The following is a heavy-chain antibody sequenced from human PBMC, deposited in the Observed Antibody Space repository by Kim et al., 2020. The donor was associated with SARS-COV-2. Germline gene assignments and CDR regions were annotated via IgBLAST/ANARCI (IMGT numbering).Heavy chain of an antibody. CDR3: ARDDPFDSCNYYGSGSPETLNSYYYGMDL. V-gene: IGHV1-69*04. J-gene: IGHJ6*02. CDR2: IIPILGIA. CDR1: GGTFSSYA. Sequence: SVKVSCKASGGTFSSYAISWVRQAPGQGLEWMGRIIPILGIANYAQKFQGRVTITADKSTSTAYMELSSLRSEDTAVYYCARDDPFDSCNYYGSGSPETLNSYYYGMDLWGQGTTVTVSS. D-gene: IGHD3-10*01.